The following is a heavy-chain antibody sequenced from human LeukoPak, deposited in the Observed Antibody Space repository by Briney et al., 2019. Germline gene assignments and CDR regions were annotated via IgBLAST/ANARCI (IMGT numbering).Heavy chain of an antibody. Sequence: PSETLSLTCAVSGYSISSSYYWSWIRQPPGKGLEWIGYIYYSGSTNYNPSLKSRVTISVDTSKNQFSLKLSSVTAADTAVYYCARVVVNYDAFDIWGQGTMVTVSS. CDR3: ARVVVNYDAFDI. D-gene: IGHD3-22*01. V-gene: IGHV4-61*01. J-gene: IGHJ3*02. CDR2: IYYSGST. CDR1: GYSISSSYY.